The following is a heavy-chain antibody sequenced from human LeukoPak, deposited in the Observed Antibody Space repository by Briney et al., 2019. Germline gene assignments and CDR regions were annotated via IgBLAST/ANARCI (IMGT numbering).Heavy chain of an antibody. V-gene: IGHV4-39*07. CDR3: ARRQLLLGMDV. Sequence: PSETLSLTCTVSGGSISSSGYYWSWIRQPPGKGLEWIGEINHSGSTNYNPSLKSRVTISVDTSKNQFSLKLSSVTAADTAVYYCARRQLLLGMDVWGKGTTVTISS. CDR1: GGSISSSGYY. J-gene: IGHJ6*04. D-gene: IGHD2-15*01. CDR2: INHSGST.